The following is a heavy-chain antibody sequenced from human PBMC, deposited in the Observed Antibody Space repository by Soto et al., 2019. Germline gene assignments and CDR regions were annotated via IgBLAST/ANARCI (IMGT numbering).Heavy chain of an antibody. CDR1: GGSISSSSYY. Sequence: SETLSLTCTVSGGSISSSSYYWGWIRQPPGKGLEWIGSIYYSGSTYYNPSLKSRVTISVDTSKNQFSLKLSSVTAADTAVYYCASRGKVITTNYGMDVWGQGTTVTVSS. CDR2: IYYSGST. D-gene: IGHD4-4*01. V-gene: IGHV4-39*01. J-gene: IGHJ6*02. CDR3: ASRGKVITTNYGMDV.